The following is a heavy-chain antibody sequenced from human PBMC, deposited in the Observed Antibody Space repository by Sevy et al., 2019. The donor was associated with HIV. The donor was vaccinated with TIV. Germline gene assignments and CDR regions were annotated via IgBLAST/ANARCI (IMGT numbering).Heavy chain of an antibody. Sequence: GGCLRLSCAASGFTFDDYAMHWVRQAPGKGLEWVSGFSWNSGSIGYADSVKGRFTISRDNAKNSLYLQMNSLRAEDTALYYCAKTLLPDYGDRSVQITYGMDVWGQGTTVTVSS. J-gene: IGHJ6*02. CDR1: GFTFDDYA. CDR2: FSWNSGSI. D-gene: IGHD4-17*01. V-gene: IGHV3-9*01. CDR3: AKTLLPDYGDRSVQITYGMDV.